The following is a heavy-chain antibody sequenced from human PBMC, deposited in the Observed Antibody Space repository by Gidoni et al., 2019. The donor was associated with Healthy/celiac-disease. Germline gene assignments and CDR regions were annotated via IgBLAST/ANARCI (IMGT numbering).Heavy chain of an antibody. CDR3: AKDLYCSSTSCYWDYYYGMDV. D-gene: IGHD2-2*01. V-gene: IGHV3-9*01. Sequence: EVQLVESGGGLVQPGRSLRLSCSASGFPFDDYAMHWVRQVPGKGLEGVSGISWNSGSIGYADSVKSRFTISRDNAKNSLYLQMNSLRAEDTALYYCAKDLYCSSTSCYWDYYYGMDVWGQGTTVTVSS. J-gene: IGHJ6*02. CDR2: ISWNSGSI. CDR1: GFPFDDYA.